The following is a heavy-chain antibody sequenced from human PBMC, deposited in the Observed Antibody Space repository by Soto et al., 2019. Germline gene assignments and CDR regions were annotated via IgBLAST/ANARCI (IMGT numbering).Heavy chain of an antibody. V-gene: IGHV4-39*07. CDR3: ASRKSSPYFDY. CDR2: IYYSRSP. CDR1: AGSISSTTYY. J-gene: IGHJ4*02. D-gene: IGHD3-10*01. Sequence: TSETLSLTCIVSAGSISSTTYYWGWIRQPPGKGLEWIGSIYYSRSPSYNPSLKSRVTISVDTSKNQFSLKLSSVTAADTAVYYCASRKSSPYFDYWGQGTLVTVSS.